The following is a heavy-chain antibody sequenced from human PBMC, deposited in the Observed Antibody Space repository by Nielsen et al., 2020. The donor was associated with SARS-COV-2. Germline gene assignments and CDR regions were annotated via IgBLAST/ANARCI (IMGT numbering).Heavy chain of an antibody. CDR2: IYSGGST. V-gene: IGHV3-53*01. CDR1: GFTVSSNY. J-gene: IGHJ4*02. D-gene: IGHD5-24*01. CDR3: ARDAGDGYDGYNYGD. Sequence: GESLKISCAASGFTVSSNYMSWVRQAPGKGLEWVSVIYSGGSTYYADSVKGRFTISRDNSKNTLYLQMNSLRAEDTAVYYCARDAGDGYDGYNYGDWGQGTLVTVSS.